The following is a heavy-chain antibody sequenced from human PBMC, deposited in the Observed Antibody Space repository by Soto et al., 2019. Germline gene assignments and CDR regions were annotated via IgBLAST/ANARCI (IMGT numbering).Heavy chain of an antibody. V-gene: IGHV1-69*13. D-gene: IGHD6-19*01. J-gene: IGHJ1*01. CDR2: IIPIFGTA. Sequence: ASVKVSCKASGGTFSSYAISWVRQAPGQGLEWMGGIIPIFGTANYAQKFQGRVTITADESTSTAYMELSSLRSEDTAVYYCARYTAGWLVLYNRAQRTLVTVSS. CDR3: ARYTAGWLVLYN. CDR1: GGTFSSYA.